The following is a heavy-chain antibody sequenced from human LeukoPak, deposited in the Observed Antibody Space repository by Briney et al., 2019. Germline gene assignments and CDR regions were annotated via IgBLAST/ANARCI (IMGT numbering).Heavy chain of an antibody. CDR2: INYDGSAT. Sequence: PGGSLRLSCAASGFTFSNYWMHWVRQVPGKGLVWVSRINYDGSATFYADSVKGRFTISRDNAKNTLYLQMNSLRAEDTAVYYCARGTRTIDYWGQGTLVTVSS. CDR1: GFTFSNYW. CDR3: ARGTRTIDY. D-gene: IGHD1-1*01. V-gene: IGHV3-74*01. J-gene: IGHJ4*02.